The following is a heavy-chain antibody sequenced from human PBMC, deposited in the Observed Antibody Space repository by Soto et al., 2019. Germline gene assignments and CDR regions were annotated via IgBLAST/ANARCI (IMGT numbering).Heavy chain of an antibody. Sequence: EVQLVGSGGGLVQPGRSLRLSCAASGFTFDDYAMHWVRQAPGKGLEWVSGISWNSGSIGYADSVKGRFTISRDNAKNSLYLQMNSLRAEDTALYYCAKDILRYFDWSFYGMDVWGQGTTVTVSS. CDR2: ISWNSGSI. V-gene: IGHV3-9*01. D-gene: IGHD3-9*01. CDR1: GFTFDDYA. CDR3: AKDILRYFDWSFYGMDV. J-gene: IGHJ6*02.